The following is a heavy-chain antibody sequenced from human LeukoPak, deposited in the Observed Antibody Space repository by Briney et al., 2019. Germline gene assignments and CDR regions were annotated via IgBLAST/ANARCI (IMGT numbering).Heavy chain of an antibody. J-gene: IGHJ5*02. D-gene: IGHD2-2*01. V-gene: IGHV1-18*04. CDR1: GYTFTSYG. CDR3: ARGGPIIVVVPAAPTNNWFDP. Sequence: ASVKVSCKASGYTFTSYGISWVRQDPGQGLEWMGWISAYNGNTNYAQKLQGRVTMTTDTSTSTAYMELRSLRSDDTAVYYCARGGPIIVVVPAAPTNNWFDPWGQGTLVTVSS. CDR2: ISAYNGNT.